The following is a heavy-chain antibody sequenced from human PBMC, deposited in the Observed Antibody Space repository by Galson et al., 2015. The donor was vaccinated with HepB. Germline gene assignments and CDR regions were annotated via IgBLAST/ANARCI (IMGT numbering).Heavy chain of an antibody. D-gene: IGHD3-10*01. Sequence: SLRLSCAASGFTFSSYSMNWVRQAPGKGLEWVSYISSSSSTICYADSVKGRFTISRDNAKNSLYLQMNSLRDEDTAVYYCASLYGSGSYYKGHYYYYGMDVWGQGTTVTVSS. CDR1: GFTFSSYS. CDR3: ASLYGSGSYYKGHYYYYGMDV. V-gene: IGHV3-48*02. J-gene: IGHJ6*02. CDR2: ISSSSSTI.